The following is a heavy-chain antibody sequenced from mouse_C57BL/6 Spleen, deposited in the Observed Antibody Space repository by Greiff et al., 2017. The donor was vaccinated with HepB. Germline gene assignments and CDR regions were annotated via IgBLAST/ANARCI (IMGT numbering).Heavy chain of an antibody. CDR2: ISSGSSTI. CDR3: ARNSSFAY. D-gene: IGHD3-1*01. Sequence: EVKVEESGGGLVKPGGSLKLSCAASGFTFSDYGMHWVRQAPEKGLEWVAYISSGSSTIYYADTVKGRFTISRDNAKNTLFLQMTSLRSEDTAMYYCARNSSFAYWGQGTLVTVSA. V-gene: IGHV5-17*01. CDR1: GFTFSDYG. J-gene: IGHJ3*01.